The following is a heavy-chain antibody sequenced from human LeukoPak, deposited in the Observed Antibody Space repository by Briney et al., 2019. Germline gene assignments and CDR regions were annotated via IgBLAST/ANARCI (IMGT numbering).Heavy chain of an antibody. CDR2: IYFSGST. V-gene: IGHV4-4*07. D-gene: IGHD3-22*01. Sequence: SETLSLTCTVSGGSISSNYWSWIRQPAGKGLEWIGRIYFSGSTNYNPSLKSRVSMSIDTSKNQLSLKLSSVTAADTAVYYCARETGYYDSSGYAVNWFDPWGQGTLVTVSS. CDR1: GGSISSNY. CDR3: ARETGYYDSSGYAVNWFDP. J-gene: IGHJ5*02.